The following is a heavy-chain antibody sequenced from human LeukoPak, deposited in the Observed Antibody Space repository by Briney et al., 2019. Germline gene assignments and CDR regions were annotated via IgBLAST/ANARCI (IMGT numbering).Heavy chain of an antibody. D-gene: IGHD6-13*01. Sequence: ASVKVSCKASGYTFTSYYMHWVRQAPGQGLEWMEIINPSGGSTSYAQKFQGRVTMTRDMSTSTVYMELSSLRSEDTAVYYCAAESEQLAPVNWFDPWGQGTLVTVSS. V-gene: IGHV1-46*01. CDR2: INPSGGST. CDR1: GYTFTSYY. CDR3: AAESEQLAPVNWFDP. J-gene: IGHJ5*02.